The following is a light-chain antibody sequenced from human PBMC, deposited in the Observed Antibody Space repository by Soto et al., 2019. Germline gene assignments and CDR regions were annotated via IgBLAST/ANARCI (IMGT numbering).Light chain of an antibody. CDR1: QSWSRTY. J-gene: IGKJ1*01. CDR2: GAS. CDR3: HHYVT. V-gene: IGKV3-20*01. Sequence: DIVLTQSPGTPSLAPGDTATLSCRASQSWSRTYSGWSQQKPGQAPRLLMYGASISSAAVADRVSGSGSESGFTLTLSRREPEDFTVYYCHHYVTFGHGTKVEIK.